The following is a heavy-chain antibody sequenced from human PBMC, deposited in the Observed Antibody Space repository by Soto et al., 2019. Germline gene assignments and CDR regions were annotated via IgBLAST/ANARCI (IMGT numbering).Heavy chain of an antibody. D-gene: IGHD4-17*01. CDR2: IYYSGST. CDR1: GGSISSYY. J-gene: IGHJ4*02. CDR3: ASRYGDYFDY. V-gene: IGHV4-59*08. Sequence: QVQLQESGPGLVKPSETLSLTCTVSGGSISSYYWSWIRQPPGKGLEWIGYIYYSGSTSYNPSLXTXLXLXXAPSQSLFSLKLSSVTAADTAVYYCASRYGDYFDYWGQGTLVTVSS.